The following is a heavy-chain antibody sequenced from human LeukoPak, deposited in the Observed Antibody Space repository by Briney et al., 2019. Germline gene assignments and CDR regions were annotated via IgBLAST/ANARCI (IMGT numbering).Heavy chain of an antibody. CDR3: VRDTPPYGDYAGDAFDI. CDR1: GGTFSSYA. J-gene: IGHJ3*02. D-gene: IGHD4-17*01. Sequence: GSSVKVSCKASGGTFSSYAISWVRQAPGQGLEWMGGIIPIFGTANYAQKFQGRVTITADESTSTAYMELSSLRSEDTAVYYCVRDTPPYGDYAGDAFDIWGQGTMVTVSS. CDR2: IIPIFGTA. V-gene: IGHV1-69*01.